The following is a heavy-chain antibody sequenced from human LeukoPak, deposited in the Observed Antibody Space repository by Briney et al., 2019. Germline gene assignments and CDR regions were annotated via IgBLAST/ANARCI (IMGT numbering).Heavy chain of an antibody. CDR2: IYTSGST. V-gene: IGHV4-59*10. CDR1: GGSFSGYY. J-gene: IGHJ6*03. CDR3: ARMRGLAAAANPFYYYYMDV. Sequence: SETLSLTCAVYGGSFSGYYWSWIRQPAGKGLEWIGRIYTSGSTNYNPSLKSRVTMSVDTSKNQFSLKLSSVTAADTAVYYCARMRGLAAAANPFYYYYMDVWGKGTTVTVSS. D-gene: IGHD6-13*01.